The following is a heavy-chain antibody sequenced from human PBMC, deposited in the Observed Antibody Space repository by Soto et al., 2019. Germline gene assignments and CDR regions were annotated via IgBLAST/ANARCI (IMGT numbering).Heavy chain of an antibody. CDR2: INHSGST. CDR3: ARRGARQLGPF. D-gene: IGHD1-1*01. J-gene: IGHJ4*02. CDR1: GGSFLGYY. V-gene: IGHV4-34*01. Sequence: SETLSLTCAVYGGSFLGYYWSWIRQSPGKGLEWIGEINHSGSTNYNPSLKSRVTISVDTSKNQFSLKLSSVTAADTAVYYCARRGARQLGPFWGQGTLVTVS.